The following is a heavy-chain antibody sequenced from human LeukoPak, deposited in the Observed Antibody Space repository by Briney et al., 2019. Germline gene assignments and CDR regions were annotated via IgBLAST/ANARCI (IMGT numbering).Heavy chain of an antibody. V-gene: IGHV3-7*01. CDR1: GFTFSSYW. CDR2: IKQDGSEK. D-gene: IGHD6-19*01. Sequence: PGGPLRLSCAASGFTFSSYWMSWVRQAPGKGLEWVANIKQDGSEKYYVDSVKGRFTISRDNAKNSLYLQMNSLRAEDTAVYYCARDSLLAVAGPYYFDYWGQGTLVTVSS. J-gene: IGHJ4*02. CDR3: ARDSLLAVAGPYYFDY.